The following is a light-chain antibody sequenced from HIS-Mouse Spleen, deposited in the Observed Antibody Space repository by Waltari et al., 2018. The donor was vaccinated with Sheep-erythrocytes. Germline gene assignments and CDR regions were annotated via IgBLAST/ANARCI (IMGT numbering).Light chain of an antibody. J-gene: IGKJ5*01. CDR3: QQANSFPIT. CDR2: AAS. V-gene: IGKV1-12*01. CDR1: QGISTW. Sequence: ETQIPHSPSSVSASLGDRFTITCRASQGISTWLACYQQKPGKAPKLLIYAASSLQSGVPSRFSGSGSGTDFTLTISSLQPEDFATYYCQQANSFPITFGQGTRLEIK.